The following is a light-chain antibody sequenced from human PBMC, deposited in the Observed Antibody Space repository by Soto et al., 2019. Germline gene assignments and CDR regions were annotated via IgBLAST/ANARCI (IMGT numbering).Light chain of an antibody. CDR1: QSISSW. CDR2: KAY. J-gene: IGKJ1*01. CDR3: QQYNSFPT. V-gene: IGKV1-5*03. Sequence: DIQMTQSPSTLSASVGDRVTITCRASQSISSWLAWYQQKPGKAPNLLIYKAYSLKSVVPSRFSGSGSGTEFPLTISILQPDDFTTYYCQQYNSFPTFGPGTKVEIK.